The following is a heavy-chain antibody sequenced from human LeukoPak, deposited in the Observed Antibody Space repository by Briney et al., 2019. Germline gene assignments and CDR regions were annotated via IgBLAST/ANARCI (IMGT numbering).Heavy chain of an antibody. V-gene: IGHV4-4*02. CDR3: ARDSYGDYPTGFFFYYYMDV. Sequence: SETLSLTCAVSGGSISSSNWWSWVRQPPGKGLEWIGEIYHSGSTNYNPSLKSRVTISVDKSKNQFSLKLSSVTAADTAVYYCARDSYGDYPTGFFFYYYMDVWGKGTTVTISS. CDR1: GGSISSSNW. CDR2: IYHSGST. D-gene: IGHD4-17*01. J-gene: IGHJ6*03.